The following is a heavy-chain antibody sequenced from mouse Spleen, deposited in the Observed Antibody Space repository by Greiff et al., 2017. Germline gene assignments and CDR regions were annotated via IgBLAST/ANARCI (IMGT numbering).Heavy chain of an antibody. CDR1: GFTFSSYA. CDR2: ISSGGSYT. Sequence: EVMLVESGGGLVKPGGSLTLSCAASGFTFSSYAMSWVRQTPEKRLEWVATISSGGSYTYYPDSVKGRFTISRDNAKNTLYLQMSSLRSEDTAMYYCARQGGTVYFDYWGQGTTLTVSS. J-gene: IGHJ2*01. V-gene: IGHV5-9-1*01. D-gene: IGHD4-1*01. CDR3: ARQGGTVYFDY.